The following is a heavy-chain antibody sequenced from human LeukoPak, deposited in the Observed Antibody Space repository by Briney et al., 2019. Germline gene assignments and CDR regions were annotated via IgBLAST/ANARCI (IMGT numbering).Heavy chain of an antibody. J-gene: IGHJ6*02. Sequence: SETLSLTCAVYGGSFSGYYWSWIRQPPGKGLEWIGEINHSGSTNYNPSPKSRVTISVDTSKNQFSLKLSSVTAADTAVYYCARAGFTYYYGSGSYKTHYGMDVWGQGSTVTVSS. CDR1: GGSFSGYY. D-gene: IGHD3-10*01. CDR3: ARAGFTYYYGSGSYKTHYGMDV. CDR2: INHSGST. V-gene: IGHV4-34*01.